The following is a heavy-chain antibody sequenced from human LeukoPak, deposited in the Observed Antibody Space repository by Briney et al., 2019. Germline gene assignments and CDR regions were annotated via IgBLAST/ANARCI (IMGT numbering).Heavy chain of an antibody. CDR1: GFTFSSYA. CDR2: ISGSGSST. J-gene: IGHJ4*02. D-gene: IGHD5-24*01. CDR3: AKRDGYNSNPLKD. V-gene: IGHV3-23*01. Sequence: GGSLRLSCAASGFTFSSYAMSWARQAPGKGLEWVSAISGSGSSTYYADSVKGRFTISRDNSKNTLYLQMNSLRAEDTALYYCAKRDGYNSNPLKDWGQGTLVTVSS.